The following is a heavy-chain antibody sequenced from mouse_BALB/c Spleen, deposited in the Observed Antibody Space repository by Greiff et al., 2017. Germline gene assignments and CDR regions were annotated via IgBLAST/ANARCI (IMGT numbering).Heavy chain of an antibody. J-gene: IGHJ1*01. V-gene: IGHV1-7*01. CDR2: INPSTGYT. CDR3: ARLSTSLRNFDV. CDR1: GYTFTSYC. Sequence: VQLQQSGAELAKPGASVKMSCKASGYTFTSYCMHWVKQRPGQGLEWIGYINPSTGYTEYNQKFKDKATLTADKSSSTAYMQLSSLTSEDSAVYYCARLSTSLRNFDVWGAGTTVTVSS. D-gene: IGHD1-1*01.